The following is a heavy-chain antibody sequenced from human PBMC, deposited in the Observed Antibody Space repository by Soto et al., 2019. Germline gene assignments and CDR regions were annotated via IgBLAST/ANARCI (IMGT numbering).Heavy chain of an antibody. CDR1: GFTFSSYG. J-gene: IGHJ4*02. CDR2: ISSDGSNQ. CDR3: GKNAGADY. D-gene: IGHD2-2*01. V-gene: IGHV3-30*18. Sequence: QVQLVESGGGVVQPGRSLRLSCAAYGFTFSSYGMYLVRQAPGKGLEWVAKISSDGSNQFYGDSVKGRFTISRDVSKNTLYLQMNSLRSEDTAVYYCGKNAGADYWGQGTLVTVSS.